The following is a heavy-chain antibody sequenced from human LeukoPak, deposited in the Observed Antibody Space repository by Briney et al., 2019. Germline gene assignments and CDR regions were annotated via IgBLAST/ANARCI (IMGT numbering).Heavy chain of an antibody. D-gene: IGHD3-9*01. CDR2: IYYSGTT. Sequence: SETLSLTCSVSGGAIDNYYWSWIRQPPGKGLEWIGYIYYSGTTHYNPSFKSRVTMSVDTSKNEFSLKVNSVTAAETGMYYCARLPPSDMLSGGTVDIWGQGTMVTVAS. V-gene: IGHV4-59*01. CDR3: ARLPPSDMLSGGTVDI. J-gene: IGHJ3*02. CDR1: GGAIDNYY.